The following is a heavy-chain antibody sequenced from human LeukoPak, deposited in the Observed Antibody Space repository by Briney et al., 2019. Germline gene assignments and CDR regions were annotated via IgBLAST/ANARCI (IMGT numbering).Heavy chain of an antibody. CDR3: ARSGGAAAGIRSFYYFDY. D-gene: IGHD6-13*01. V-gene: IGHV4-61*02. J-gene: IGHJ4*02. CDR1: GGSISSGSYY. Sequence: SETLSLTCTVSGGSISSGSYYWSWIRQPAGKGLEWIGRIYTSGSTNYNPSLKSRVTISVDTSKNQFSLKLSSVTAADTAVYYCARSGGAAAGIRSFYYFDYWGQGTLVTVSS. CDR2: IYTSGST.